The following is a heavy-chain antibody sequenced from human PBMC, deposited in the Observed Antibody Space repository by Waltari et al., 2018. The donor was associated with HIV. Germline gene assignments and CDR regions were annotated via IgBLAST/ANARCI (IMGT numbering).Heavy chain of an antibody. J-gene: IGHJ4*02. V-gene: IGHV3-43*01. Sequence: EVQLAESGGAVVRPGESLRLSCTTSGFAFDDYTMHWVRQAPGKGLEWVSLISWNGNRTYYLDSVKGRFTVSRDNMRHSLYLQMNSLRIEDTAFYYCAAAYHSRSAHLYWGQGTLLSVTS. CDR2: ISWNGNRT. CDR3: AAAYHSRSAHLY. CDR1: GFAFDDYT. D-gene: IGHD3-22*01.